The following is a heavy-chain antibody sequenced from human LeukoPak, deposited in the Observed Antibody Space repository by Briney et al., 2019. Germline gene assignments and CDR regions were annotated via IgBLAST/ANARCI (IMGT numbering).Heavy chain of an antibody. D-gene: IGHD2-21*01. V-gene: IGHV1-69*13. J-gene: IGHJ4*02. CDR2: IIPIFGTA. Sequence: ASVKVSCKASGGTFSSYAISWVRQAPGQGLEWMGGIIPIFGTANYAQKFQGRVTITADESTSTAYMELSSLRSEDTAVYYCATAAKRLWWWLGYWGQGTLVTVSS. CDR1: GGTFSSYA. CDR3: ATAAKRLWWWLGY.